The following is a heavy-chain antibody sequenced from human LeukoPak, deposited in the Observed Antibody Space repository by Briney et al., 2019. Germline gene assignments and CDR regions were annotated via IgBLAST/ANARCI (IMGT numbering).Heavy chain of an antibody. D-gene: IGHD3-16*01. CDR2: INPSGGST. J-gene: IGHJ4*02. CDR3: VRVSGGGLLDC. V-gene: IGHV1-46*01. CDR1: GYTFTSYH. Sequence: ASVKVSCKASGYTFTSYHMPWVRQAPGQGPEWMGIINPSGGSTSYAQKFQGRVTMTTDTSTSTGSMELSSLRSDDTAVYYCVRVSGGGLLDCWGQGTLVTVSS.